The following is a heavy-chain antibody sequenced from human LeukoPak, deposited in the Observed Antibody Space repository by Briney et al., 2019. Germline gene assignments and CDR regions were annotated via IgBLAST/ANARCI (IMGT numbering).Heavy chain of an antibody. CDR3: AKDLSPGHY. V-gene: IGHV3-23*01. CDR1: GFTFSSYS. Sequence: GGSLRLSCAASGFTFSSYSMNWVRQAPGKGLEWVSAISGSGDNTYYADSVKGRFTISRDNSKNTLYLQMNSLRAGDTAVYFCAKDLSPGHYWGQGSLVTVSS. D-gene: IGHD2/OR15-2a*01. J-gene: IGHJ4*02. CDR2: ISGSGDNT.